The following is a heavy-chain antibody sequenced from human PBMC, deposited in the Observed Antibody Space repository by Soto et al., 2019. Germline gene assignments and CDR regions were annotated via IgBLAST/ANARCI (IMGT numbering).Heavy chain of an antibody. CDR1: GYTFTSYY. D-gene: IGHD1-26*01. CDR3: AREVGAYWGRNYYYGMDV. J-gene: IGHJ6*02. CDR2: INPNSGGT. Sequence: GASVKVSCKASGYTFTSYYMHWLRQAPGQGLEWMGWINPNSGGTNNAQKFQGWVTMTRDTSISTAYMELSRLRSDDKAVYYCAREVGAYWGRNYYYGMDVWG. V-gene: IGHV1-2*04.